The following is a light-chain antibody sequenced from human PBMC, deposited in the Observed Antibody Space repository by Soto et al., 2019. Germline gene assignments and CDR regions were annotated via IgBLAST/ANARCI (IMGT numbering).Light chain of an antibody. CDR2: KAS. CDR1: QTISSW. Sequence: DIQMTQSPSTLSGSVGDRVTITCRASQTISSWLAWYQQKPGKAPKLLIYKASTLKSGVPSRFSGSGSGTEFPLTISSLQPDDFATYYCQPYNSYSEAFGQGNKVELK. V-gene: IGKV1-5*03. CDR3: QPYNSYSEA. J-gene: IGKJ1*01.